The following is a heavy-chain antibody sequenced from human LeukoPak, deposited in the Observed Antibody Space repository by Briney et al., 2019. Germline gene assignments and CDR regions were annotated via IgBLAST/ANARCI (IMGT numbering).Heavy chain of an antibody. D-gene: IGHD3-9*01. J-gene: IGHJ4*02. CDR2: IYYSGST. V-gene: IGHV4-39*01. CDR3: ASYYDILTGFDY. CDR1: GGSISSSSYY. Sequence: PSETLSLTCTVSGGSISSSSYYWGWIRQPPGKGLEWIGSIYYSGSTYYNPSLKSRVTISVDTSKNQFSPKLSYVTAADTAVYYCASYYDILTGFDYWGQGTLVTVS.